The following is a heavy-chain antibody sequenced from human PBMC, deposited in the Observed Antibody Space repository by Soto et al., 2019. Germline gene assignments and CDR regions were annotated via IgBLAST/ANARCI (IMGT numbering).Heavy chain of an antibody. CDR3: AGEGYSSSSGPRGNWFDP. J-gene: IGHJ5*02. D-gene: IGHD6-6*01. CDR2: VSPNNGNT. Sequence: QVQLVQSGAEVKKPGASVKVSCKASGYNFSSYDINWVRQATGQGLEWVGWVSPNNGNTGYAQKFQGRVTMTKNTSISTAYMELSSLRPEDTAVYYCAGEGYSSSSGPRGNWFDPWGQGTLVTVSS. CDR1: GYNFSSYD. V-gene: IGHV1-8*01.